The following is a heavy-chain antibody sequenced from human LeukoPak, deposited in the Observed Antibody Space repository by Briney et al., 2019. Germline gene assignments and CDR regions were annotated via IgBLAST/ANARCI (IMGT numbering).Heavy chain of an antibody. CDR3: ARGDPILNWFDP. CDR2: IYSGGST. Sequence: GGSLRLSCAASGFTVSSNYMSWVRQAPGKGLEWVSVIYSGGSTYYADSVKGRFTISRDNSKNTLYLQMNSLRAEDTAVCYCARGDPILNWFDPWGQGTLVTVSS. V-gene: IGHV3-53*01. D-gene: IGHD3-16*01. CDR1: GFTVSSNY. J-gene: IGHJ5*02.